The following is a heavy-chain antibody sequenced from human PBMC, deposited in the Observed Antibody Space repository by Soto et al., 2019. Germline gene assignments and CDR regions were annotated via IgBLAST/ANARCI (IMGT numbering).Heavy chain of an antibody. Sequence: GASVKVSCKASGYSFTVYYIHCLRRAPGQGLEWMGCIYPNSGDTKSAQKFQGRLTLTRDTSITTAYMELSSLRSDDTAIYYCASLQTSGWYGVHWGQGTLVTVSS. J-gene: IGHJ4*02. CDR3: ASLQTSGWYGVH. CDR1: GYSFTVYY. D-gene: IGHD6-19*01. CDR2: IYPNSGDT. V-gene: IGHV1-2*02.